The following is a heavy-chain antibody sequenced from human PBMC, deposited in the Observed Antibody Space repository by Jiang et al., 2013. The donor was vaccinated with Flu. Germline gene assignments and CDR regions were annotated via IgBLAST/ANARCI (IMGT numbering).Heavy chain of an antibody. CDR3: AREDFWVTYGMDV. Sequence: VQLVESGGGVVQPGRSLRLSCAASGFTFSSYGMHWVRQTPGKGLEWVAVIWYDGSNKYYADSVKGRFTISRDNSKNTLYLQMNSLRAEDTAVYYCAREDFWVTYGMDVWGQGTTVTVSS. V-gene: IGHV3-33*01. J-gene: IGHJ6*02. CDR1: GFTFSSYG. D-gene: IGHD3-3*01. CDR2: IWYDGSNK.